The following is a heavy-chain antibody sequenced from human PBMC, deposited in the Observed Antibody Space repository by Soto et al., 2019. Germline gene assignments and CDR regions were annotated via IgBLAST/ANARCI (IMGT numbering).Heavy chain of an antibody. Sequence: GGSLILSCVASGFTFSSFAMSWVRQAPGKGLEWVSLLSGSGDNTYYADSVKGRFTISRDNSKSTLYLQMNSLRAEDTAIYYCAKDISPGQGYRIFDYWGQGTQVTVSS. CDR1: GFTFSSFA. D-gene: IGHD5-18*01. CDR3: AKDISPGQGYRIFDY. V-gene: IGHV3-23*01. CDR2: LSGSGDNT. J-gene: IGHJ4*02.